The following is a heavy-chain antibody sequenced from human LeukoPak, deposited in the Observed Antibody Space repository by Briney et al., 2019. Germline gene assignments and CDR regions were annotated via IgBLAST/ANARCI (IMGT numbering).Heavy chain of an antibody. CDR2: IYTSGST. J-gene: IGHJ4*02. CDR1: GGSISSGSYY. CDR3: ARAGSGHY. Sequence: RASETLSLTCTVSGGSISSGSYYWSWIRQPAGKGLEWIGRIYTSGSTNYNPSLKSRVTISVDTSKNQFSLKLSSVTAADTAVYYCARAGSGHYWGQGTLVTVSS. V-gene: IGHV4-61*02. D-gene: IGHD3-10*01.